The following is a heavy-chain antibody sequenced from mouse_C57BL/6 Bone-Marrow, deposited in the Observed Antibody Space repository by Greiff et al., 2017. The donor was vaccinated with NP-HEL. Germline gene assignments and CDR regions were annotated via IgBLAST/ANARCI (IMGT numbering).Heavy chain of an antibody. J-gene: IGHJ3*01. D-gene: IGHD1-1*01. CDR2: IDPANGNT. CDR1: GFNIKNTY. CDR3: ARNYGSSSFAY. Sequence: VQLKQSVAELVRPGASVKLSCTASGFNIKNTYMPWVKQRPDQGLEWIGRIDPANGNTKYAPKFQGKATIPADTSSNTAYLQLSSLTSEDTAIYYCARNYGSSSFAYWGQGTLVTVSA. V-gene: IGHV14-3*01.